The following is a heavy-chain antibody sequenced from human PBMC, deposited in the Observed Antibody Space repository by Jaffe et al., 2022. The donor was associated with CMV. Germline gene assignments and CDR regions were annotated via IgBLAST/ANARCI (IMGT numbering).Heavy chain of an antibody. CDR3: ATDGYSSSWYRRRDGMDV. Sequence: QVQLVQSGAEVKKPGASVKVSCKVSGYTLTELSMHWVRQAPGKGLEWMGGFDPEDGETIYAQKFQGRVTMTEDTSTDTAYMELSSLRSEDTAVYYCATDGYSSSWYRRRDGMDVWGQGTTVTVSS. V-gene: IGHV1-24*01. D-gene: IGHD6-13*01. CDR1: GYTLTELS. CDR2: FDPEDGET. J-gene: IGHJ6*02.